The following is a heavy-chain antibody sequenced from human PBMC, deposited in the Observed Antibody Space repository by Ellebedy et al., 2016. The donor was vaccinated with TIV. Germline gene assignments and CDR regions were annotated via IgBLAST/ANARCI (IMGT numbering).Heavy chain of an antibody. CDR1: GFTVGRNY. Sequence: PGGSLRLSCAASGFTVGRNYMSWVRQDPGRGLEWVAVIYSGGNTYYADSVKGRFTISRDNSKNTLYLQMNTLRAEETAVYYCARDKNGIDVWGQGTTVTVSS. J-gene: IGHJ6*02. CDR2: IYSGGNT. V-gene: IGHV3-66*01. CDR3: ARDKNGIDV.